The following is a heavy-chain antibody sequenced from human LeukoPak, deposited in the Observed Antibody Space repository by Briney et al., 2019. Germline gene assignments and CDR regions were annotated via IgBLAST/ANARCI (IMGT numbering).Heavy chain of an antibody. CDR1: GYTFTGYY. CDR3: ARDYYESSGYFGY. Sequence: ASVMLSCKASGYTFTGYYMHWVREAPGQGLEWMGWINPNSGGTNYAQKFQGRVTMTRDTSISTAYMELSRLRSDDTAVYYCARDYYESSGYFGYWGQGTLVTVSS. CDR2: INPNSGGT. V-gene: IGHV1-2*02. D-gene: IGHD3-22*01. J-gene: IGHJ4*02.